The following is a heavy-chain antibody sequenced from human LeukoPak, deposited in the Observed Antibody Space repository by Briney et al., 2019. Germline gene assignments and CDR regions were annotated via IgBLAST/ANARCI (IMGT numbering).Heavy chain of an antibody. J-gene: IGHJ5*02. V-gene: IGHV3-21*01. CDR3: ARDQGLYSYGYGTYPNWFDP. Sequence: GGSLRLSCAASGFTFSSYSMNWVRQAPGRGLEWVSSISSSSSYIYYADSVKGRFTISRDNAKNSLYLQMNSLRAEDTAVYYCARDQGLYSYGYGTYPNWFDPWGQGTLVTVSS. CDR1: GFTFSSYS. CDR2: ISSSSSYI. D-gene: IGHD5-18*01.